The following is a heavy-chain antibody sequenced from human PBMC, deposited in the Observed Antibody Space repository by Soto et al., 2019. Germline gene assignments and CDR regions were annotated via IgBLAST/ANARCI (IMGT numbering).Heavy chain of an antibody. D-gene: IGHD1-26*01. J-gene: IGHJ6*02. CDR1: GFSIRTCGMC. CDR2: IDWDDDK. V-gene: IGHV2-70*01. Sequence: GPTLVTPTQTLTQTCTFSGFSIRTCGMCISWIRQPPGKALEWLALIDWDDDKYYSTSLKTRLTISKDTSKTQLVLTMTNMAPVDTATYYCARYLSGNRSSENYYFAMDVGGQSATDTVS. CDR3: ARYLSGNRSSENYYFAMDV.